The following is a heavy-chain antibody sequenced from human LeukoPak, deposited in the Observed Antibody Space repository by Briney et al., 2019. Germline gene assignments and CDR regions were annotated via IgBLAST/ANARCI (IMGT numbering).Heavy chain of an antibody. CDR1: GYSFASDW. J-gene: IGHJ4*02. V-gene: IGHV5-10-1*01. D-gene: IGHD3-22*01. CDR3: ARISGYYDSSGYYTY. Sequence: RGESLKISCKGSGYSFASDWISWVRQMPGKGLEWMGTIDPSDSYTNYSPSFQGHVTISTDRSISTAYLQWSSLKASDTAMYYCARISGYYDSSGYYTYWGQGTLVTVSS. CDR2: IDPSDSYT.